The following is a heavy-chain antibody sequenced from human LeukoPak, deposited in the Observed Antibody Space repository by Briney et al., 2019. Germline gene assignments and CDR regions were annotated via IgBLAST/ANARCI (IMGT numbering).Heavy chain of an antibody. Sequence: GGSLRLSCAASGFTFSSYWMNWARQAPGKGLEWVASINHNGNVNYYVDSVKGRFTISRDNAKNSLYLQMSNLRAEDAAVYFCARGGGLDVWGQGATVTVSS. CDR2: INHNGNVN. CDR1: GFTFSSYW. CDR3: ARGGGLDV. V-gene: IGHV3-7*03. J-gene: IGHJ6*02. D-gene: IGHD3-16*01.